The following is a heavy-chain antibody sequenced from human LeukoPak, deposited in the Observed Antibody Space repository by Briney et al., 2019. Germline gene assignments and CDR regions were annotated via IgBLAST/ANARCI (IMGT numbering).Heavy chain of an antibody. CDR3: ARTPSAATRYYYYYGMDV. J-gene: IGHJ6*04. Sequence: SETLSHTCAVYGGSFSGYYWSWIRQPPRKGLEWIGEINHSGSTNYNPSLKSRVTISVDTSKNQFSLKLSSVTAADTAVYYCARTPSAATRYYYYYGMDVWGKGTTVTVSS. V-gene: IGHV4-34*01. CDR1: GGSFSGYY. CDR2: INHSGST. D-gene: IGHD2-15*01.